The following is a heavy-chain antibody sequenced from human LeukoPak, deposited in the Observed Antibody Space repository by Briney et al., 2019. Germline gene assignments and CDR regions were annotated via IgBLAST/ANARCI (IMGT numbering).Heavy chain of an antibody. D-gene: IGHD6-19*01. CDR3: ARAGYSSGWLAYFDY. CDR1: GGSISSSSYY. Sequence: PSETLSLTCTVSGGSISSSSYYWGWIRQPPGKGLGWIGSMYYSGSANYNPSLKSRVTISADTSRNQFSLKLSSVTAADTAVYYCARAGYSSGWLAYFDYWGQGTLVTVSS. J-gene: IGHJ4*02. V-gene: IGHV4-39*07. CDR2: MYYSGSA.